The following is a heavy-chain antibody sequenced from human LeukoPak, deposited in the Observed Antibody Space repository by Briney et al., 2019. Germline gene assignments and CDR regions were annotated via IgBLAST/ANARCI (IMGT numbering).Heavy chain of an antibody. V-gene: IGHV1-18*01. Sequence: ASVKVSRKASGYTFTTHGISWVRQAPGQGLEWMGWISANNGNTNLAQKLQGIVTMTTDTSTSTAYMELRSLRSDDTAVYYCARNLGRWDAFGIWGQGTMVTVSS. CDR1: GYTFTTHG. D-gene: IGHD3-16*01. CDR2: ISANNGNT. J-gene: IGHJ3*02. CDR3: ARNLGRWDAFGI.